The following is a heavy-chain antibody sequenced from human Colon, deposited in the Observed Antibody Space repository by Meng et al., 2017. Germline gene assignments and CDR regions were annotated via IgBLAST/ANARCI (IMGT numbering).Heavy chain of an antibody. D-gene: IGHD3-10*01. V-gene: IGHV1-18*01. Sequence: QVQLVQSGAEGKKPGASVKVSCKTSGYTFTSSGITWVRQAPGQGLEWVGWISPYNGNTDYAQNLQGRVTLTTDTSTNTAYMELRSLRSDDTAVYYCARGLYGSGSYSNYWGQGALVTVSS. CDR3: ARGLYGSGSYSNY. CDR2: ISPYNGNT. CDR1: GYTFTSSG. J-gene: IGHJ4*02.